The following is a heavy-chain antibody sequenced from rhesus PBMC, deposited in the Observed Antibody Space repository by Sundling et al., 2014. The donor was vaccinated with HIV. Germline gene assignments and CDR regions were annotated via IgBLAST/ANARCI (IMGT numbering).Heavy chain of an antibody. D-gene: IGHD4-29*01. CDR3: AKGGYYGSTYGYFGLDS. V-gene: IGHV3S42*01. J-gene: IGHJ6*01. Sequence: EVQLVESGGGLAKPGGVPELSCAASGFTFSSYYIYWVRQAPGKGLEWVSAIDTDGDSTYYADSVKGRFTISRDNSKNTLSLQMNSLRAEDTAVYYCAKGGYYGSTYGYFGLDSWGQGVVVTVSS. CDR2: IDTDGDST. CDR1: GFTFSSYY.